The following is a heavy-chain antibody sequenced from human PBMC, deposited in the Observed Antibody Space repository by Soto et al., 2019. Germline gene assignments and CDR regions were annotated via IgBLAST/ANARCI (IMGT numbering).Heavy chain of an antibody. CDR2: ISADNGNT. Sequence: GASVKVSCKASGYTFTRYGISWVRQAPGQGLEWMGRISADNGNTKYAQKFRGRVTMTTDTSTSTVYMELRNLRSDDTAVYYCARCIQQDYYYGMDVWGQGTTVTVSS. V-gene: IGHV1-18*01. CDR1: GYTFTRYG. D-gene: IGHD5-18*01. J-gene: IGHJ6*02. CDR3: ARCIQQDYYYGMDV.